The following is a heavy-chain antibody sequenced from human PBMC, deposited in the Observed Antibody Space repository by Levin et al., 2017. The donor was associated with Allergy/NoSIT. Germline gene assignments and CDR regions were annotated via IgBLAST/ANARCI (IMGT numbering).Heavy chain of an antibody. D-gene: IGHD3-16*01. V-gene: IGHV3-33*01. Sequence: GESLKISCAASGFTFSRYGMHWVRQAPGKGLEWVGVIWYDGSNKKYADSVKGRFTISRDNSKNTVYLQMNSLRVEDTAVYYCARDRNWGTVNWYFDLWGRGTLVTVSS. CDR1: GFTFSRYG. CDR2: IWYDGSNK. J-gene: IGHJ2*01. CDR3: ARDRNWGTVNWYFDL.